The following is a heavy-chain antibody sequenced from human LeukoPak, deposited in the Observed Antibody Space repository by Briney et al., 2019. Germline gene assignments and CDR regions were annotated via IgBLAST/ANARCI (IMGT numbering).Heavy chain of an antibody. CDR1: GFTFSDFW. Sequence: GGSLRLSCAASGFTFSDFWMSWVCQAPGKGLECVASTNEAGGDKYYVDSVKGRFTISRDNSKNSLSLQMNSLTAEDTAIYYCAIATTGRGAFGSWGQGTLVSVSS. J-gene: IGHJ4*02. D-gene: IGHD1-1*01. V-gene: IGHV3-7*01. CDR2: TNEAGGDK. CDR3: AIATTGRGAFGS.